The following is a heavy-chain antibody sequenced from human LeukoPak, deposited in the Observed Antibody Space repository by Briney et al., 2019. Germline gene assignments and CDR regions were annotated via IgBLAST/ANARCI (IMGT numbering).Heavy chain of an antibody. Sequence: SETLSLTCTVSSGSISGYYWTWIRQPAGKGLEWIGRIYTSGSTSYNPSLKSRVTISIDTSKNQFSLELTSVTAADTAVYYCARHGFVDSSRKYYFDYWGQGTLVTVSS. CDR1: SGSISGYY. CDR2: IYTSGST. J-gene: IGHJ4*02. D-gene: IGHD6-13*01. CDR3: ARHGFVDSSRKYYFDY. V-gene: IGHV4-4*07.